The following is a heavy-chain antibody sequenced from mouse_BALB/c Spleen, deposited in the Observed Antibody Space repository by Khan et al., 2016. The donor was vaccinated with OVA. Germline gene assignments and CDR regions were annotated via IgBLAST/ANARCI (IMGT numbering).Heavy chain of an antibody. CDR2: INPSSGYT. J-gene: IGHJ3*01. Sequence: QMQLEESGTELARPGASVKMSCKASGYTFTSYTMHWVKQRPGQGLEWIGYINPSSGYTNYNQKFKDKATLTADKSSITAYMQLSSLTSEDSAVYYCAREGAKERSEGWFAYWGQGTLVTVSA. CDR1: GYTFTSYT. V-gene: IGHV1-4*01. D-gene: IGHD6-1*01. CDR3: AREGAKERSEGWFAY.